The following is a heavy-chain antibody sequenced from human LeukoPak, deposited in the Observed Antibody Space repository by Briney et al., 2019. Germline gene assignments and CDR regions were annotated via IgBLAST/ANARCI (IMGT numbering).Heavy chain of an antibody. CDR2: ISSSSSYI. CDR1: GFTFSSYS. Sequence: PGGSLRLSCAASGFTFSSYSMNWVRQAPGKGLEWVSSISSSSSYIYYADSVKGRFTISRDNAKSSLYLQMNSLRAEDTAVYYCARVGGVDIVATAYAFDIWGQGTMVTVSS. J-gene: IGHJ3*02. D-gene: IGHD5-12*01. CDR3: ARVGGVDIVATAYAFDI. V-gene: IGHV3-21*01.